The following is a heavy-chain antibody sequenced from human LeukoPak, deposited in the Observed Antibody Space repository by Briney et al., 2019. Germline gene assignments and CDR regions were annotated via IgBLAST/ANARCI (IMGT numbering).Heavy chain of an antibody. D-gene: IGHD3-16*01. J-gene: IGHJ5*02. CDR2: INPNSGGT. Sequence: ASVKVSCKASGYTFTGYYMHWVRQAPGQGLEWMGWINPNSGGTNYAQKFQGRVTMTRDTSISTAYMELSRLRSDDTAVYYCARYVEQDGYKMHQGWGTNWFDPWGQGTLVTVSS. CDR3: ARYVEQDGYKMHQGWGTNWFDP. CDR1: GYTFTGYY. V-gene: IGHV1-2*02.